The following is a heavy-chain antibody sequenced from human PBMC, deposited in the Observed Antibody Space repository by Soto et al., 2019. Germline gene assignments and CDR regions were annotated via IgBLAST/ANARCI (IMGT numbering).Heavy chain of an antibody. Sequence: QVQLVESGGGVVQPGGSLRLSCAASGFTFSTYAMQWVRQAPGKGLEWVAVVSSEGGTQFYADSVKGRFTISRDNSKNSLYLQMSSLTIEDAAIYYCARETYYSGYVIGNRDLWGSGTLRTVSS. CDR1: GFTFSTYA. CDR3: ARETYYSGYVIGNRDL. J-gene: IGHJ2*01. D-gene: IGHD5-12*01. CDR2: VSSEGGTQ. V-gene: IGHV3-30-3*01.